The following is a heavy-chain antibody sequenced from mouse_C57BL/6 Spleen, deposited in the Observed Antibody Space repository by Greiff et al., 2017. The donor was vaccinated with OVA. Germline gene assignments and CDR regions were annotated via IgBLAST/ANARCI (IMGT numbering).Heavy chain of an antibody. J-gene: IGHJ2*01. Sequence: VQLQQSGAELVKPGASVKISCKASGYAFSSYWMNRVKQRPGKGLERIGQIYPGDGDTNYNGKFKGKATLTADKSSSTAYMQLSSLTSEDSAVYFCARAGWGYFDCWGKGTTLTVSS. D-gene: IGHD3-1*01. V-gene: IGHV1-80*01. CDR1: GYAFSSYW. CDR2: IYPGDGDT. CDR3: ARAGWGYFDC.